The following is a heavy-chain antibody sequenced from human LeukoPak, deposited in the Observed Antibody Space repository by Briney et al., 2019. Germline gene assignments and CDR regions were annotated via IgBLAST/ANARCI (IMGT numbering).Heavy chain of an antibody. CDR3: ARVDNIVGATSGYFDY. D-gene: IGHD1-26*01. CDR1: GGNFNTDA. J-gene: IGHJ4*02. Sequence: SVKVSCKASGGNFNTDAVSWVRQAPGQGLEWMGGIIPLFGSPNYPQKFQGRVTITADESTSTVYMDLSGLRSEDTAVYYCARVDNIVGATSGYFDYWGQGTLVTVSS. CDR2: IIPLFGSP. V-gene: IGHV1-69*13.